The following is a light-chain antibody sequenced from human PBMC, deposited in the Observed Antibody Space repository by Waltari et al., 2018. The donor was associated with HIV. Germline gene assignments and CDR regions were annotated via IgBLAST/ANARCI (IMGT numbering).Light chain of an antibody. CDR1: QSVRSN. CDR3: QQYYTWPPYT. Sequence: EILMTQSPASLSVSPGERATLSCRASQSVRSNIAWYQQEPGQAPRLLIYGASTRATGIPARFSGSGSGTEFTLTISSLQSEDFAVYYCQQYYTWPPYTFGQGTKLEIK. CDR2: GAS. J-gene: IGKJ2*01. V-gene: IGKV3-15*01.